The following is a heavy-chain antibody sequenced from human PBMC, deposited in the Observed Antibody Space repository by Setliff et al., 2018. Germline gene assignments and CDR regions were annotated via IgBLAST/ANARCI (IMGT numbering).Heavy chain of an antibody. CDR3: ARGYCSGGSCADFDY. CDR1: GYTFTNYA. CDR2: INTNTGFP. Sequence: ASVKVSCKASGYTFTNYAMNWVRQAPGQGLEWMGWINTNTGFPTYAQGFTGRFVFSSDTSVSTAYLQISSVKAEDTAVYYWARGYCSGGSCADFDYWGQGTLVTVSS. D-gene: IGHD2-15*01. J-gene: IGHJ4*02. V-gene: IGHV7-4-1*02.